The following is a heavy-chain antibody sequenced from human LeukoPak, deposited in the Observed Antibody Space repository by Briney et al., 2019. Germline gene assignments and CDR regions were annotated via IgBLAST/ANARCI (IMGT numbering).Heavy chain of an antibody. J-gene: IGHJ5*02. CDR1: GGSISSSSYY. V-gene: IGHV4-39*07. D-gene: IGHD3-9*01. CDR3: ARVSLPAYVYFDWSNWFDP. CDR2: IYYSGST. Sequence: SETLSLTCTVSGGSISSSSYYWGWIRQPPGKGLEWIGSIYYSGSTYYNPSLKSRVTISVDTSKNQFSLKLSSVTAADTAVYYCARVSLPAYVYFDWSNWFDPWGQGTLVTVSS.